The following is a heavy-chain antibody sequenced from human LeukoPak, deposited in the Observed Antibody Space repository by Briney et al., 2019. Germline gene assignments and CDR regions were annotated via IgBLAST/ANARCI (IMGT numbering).Heavy chain of an antibody. CDR1: GDSISSYQ. CDR3: ARVELLGSSGWPFDY. CDR2: IYYSGST. D-gene: IGHD6-19*01. V-gene: IGHV4-59*01. Sequence: SETLSLTCTVSGDSISSYQWNWVRQPPGKGLEGIGYIYYSGSTNYNPSLKSRVTISVDTSKNQFSLKLSSVTAADTAVYYCARVELLGSSGWPFDYWGQGTLVTVSS. J-gene: IGHJ4*02.